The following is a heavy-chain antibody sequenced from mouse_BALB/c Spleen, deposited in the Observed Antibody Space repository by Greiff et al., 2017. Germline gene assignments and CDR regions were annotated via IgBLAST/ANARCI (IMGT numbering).Heavy chain of an antibody. CDR3: TRRYYGNYNY. CDR2: IDPETGGT. D-gene: IGHD2-1*01. V-gene: IGHV1-15*01. CDR1: GYTFTDYE. J-gene: IGHJ2*01. Sequence: QVQLKQSGAELVRPGASVTLSCKASGYTFTDYEMHWVKQTPVHGLEWIGAIDPETGGTAYNQKFKGKATLTADKSSSTAYMELRSLTSEDSAVYYCTRRYYGNYNYWGQGTTLTVSS.